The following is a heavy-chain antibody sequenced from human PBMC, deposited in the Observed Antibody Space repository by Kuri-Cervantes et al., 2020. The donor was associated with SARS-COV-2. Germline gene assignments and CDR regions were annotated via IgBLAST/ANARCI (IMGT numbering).Heavy chain of an antibody. CDR2: IWYDGSNK. D-gene: IGHD4-23*01. J-gene: IGHJ6*02. CDR3: ARDPVTPGYYYYYGMDV. V-gene: IGHV3-33*01. CDR1: GFTFSSYG. Sequence: GGSLRLSCAASGFTFSSYGMHWVRQAPGKGLEWVAVIWYDGSNKYYADSVKGRFTISRDNAKNTLHLQMNSLRAEDTAVYYCARDPVTPGYYYYYGMDVWGQGTTVTVSS.